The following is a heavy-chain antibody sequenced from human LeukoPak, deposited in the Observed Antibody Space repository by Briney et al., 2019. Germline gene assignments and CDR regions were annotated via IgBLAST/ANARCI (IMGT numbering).Heavy chain of an antibody. Sequence: SETLSLTCTVSGGSISSYYWSWIRQPAGKGLEWIGRIYTSGSTTYNPSLKSRVTMSVDTSKNQFSLKLSSVTAADTAVYYCARGTMYYYDSSGYWSLYAFDIWGQGTMVTVSS. V-gene: IGHV4-4*07. J-gene: IGHJ3*02. CDR3: ARGTMYYYDSSGYWSLYAFDI. D-gene: IGHD3-22*01. CDR1: GGSISSYY. CDR2: IYTSGST.